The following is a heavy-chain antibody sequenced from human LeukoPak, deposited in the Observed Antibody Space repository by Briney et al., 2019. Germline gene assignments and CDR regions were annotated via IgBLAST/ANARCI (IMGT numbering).Heavy chain of an antibody. V-gene: IGHV3-30-3*01. Sequence: GRSLRLSCAASGFTFSSYAMHWVRQAPGKGLEWVAVISYDGSNKYYADSVKGRFTISRDNSKNTLYLQMNSLRAEDTAVYYCARDGGDSTGDWFDPWGQGTLVTVSS. CDR3: ARDGGDSTGDWFDP. J-gene: IGHJ5*02. CDR2: ISYDGSNK. D-gene: IGHD2-21*02. CDR1: GFTFSSYA.